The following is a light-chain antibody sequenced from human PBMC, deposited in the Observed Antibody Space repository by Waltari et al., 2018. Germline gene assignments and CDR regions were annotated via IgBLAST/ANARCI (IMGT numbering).Light chain of an antibody. CDR3: ATWDDGLSGWV. Sequence: QSVVTQPPSASGTPGQRVAISCSGSSSTIGYNLLYWYQQLPGTAPKLLIYRNNQRPSGVPDRFSGSKSGTSASLAISGLRSEDEADYYCATWDDGLSGWVFGGGTKLTVL. CDR1: SSTIGYNL. V-gene: IGLV1-47*01. CDR2: RNN. J-gene: IGLJ3*02.